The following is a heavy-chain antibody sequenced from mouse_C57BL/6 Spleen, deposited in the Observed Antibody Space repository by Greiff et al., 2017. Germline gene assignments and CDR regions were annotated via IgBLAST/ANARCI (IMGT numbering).Heavy chain of an antibody. CDR2: IDPSDSET. V-gene: IGHV1-52*01. CDR1: GYTFTSYW. CDR3: ARYYGSSDEGFAY. D-gene: IGHD1-1*01. J-gene: IGHJ3*01. Sequence: QVQLQQPGAELVRPGSSVKLSCKASGYTFTSYWMHWVKQRPIQGLEWIGNIDPSDSETHYNQKFKDKATLTVDKSSSTAYMQLSSLTSEDAAVYYCARYYGSSDEGFAYWGQGTLVTVSA.